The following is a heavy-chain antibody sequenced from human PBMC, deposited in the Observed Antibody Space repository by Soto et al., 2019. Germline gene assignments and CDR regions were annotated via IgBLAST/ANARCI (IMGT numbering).Heavy chain of an antibody. CDR2: IYYSGST. CDR1: GGSISSSSYY. CDR3: ARGAALYYYYYYMDV. J-gene: IGHJ6*03. D-gene: IGHD6-6*01. V-gene: IGHV4-39*01. Sequence: SETLSLTCTVSGGSISSSSYYWGWIRQPPGKGLEWIGSIYYSGSTYYNPSPKSRVTISVDTSKNQFSLKLSSVTAADTAVYYCARGAALYYYYYYMDVWGKGTTVTVSS.